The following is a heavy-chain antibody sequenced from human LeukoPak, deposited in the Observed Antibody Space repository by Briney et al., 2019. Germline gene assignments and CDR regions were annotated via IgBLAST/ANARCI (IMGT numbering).Heavy chain of an antibody. D-gene: IGHD6-13*01. CDR1: GGSISSSSYY. Sequence: PSETLSLTCTVSGGSISSSSYYWSWIRQHPGKGLEWIGYIYYSGSTYYNPSLKSRVTISVDTSKNQFSLKLSSVTAADTAVYYCARDPSGGSSWYMHFDYWGQGTLVTVSS. J-gene: IGHJ4*02. CDR2: IYYSGST. V-gene: IGHV4-31*03. CDR3: ARDPSGGSSWYMHFDY.